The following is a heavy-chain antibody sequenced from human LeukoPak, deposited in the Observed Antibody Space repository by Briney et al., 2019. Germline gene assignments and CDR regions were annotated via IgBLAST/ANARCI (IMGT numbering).Heavy chain of an antibody. CDR1: GGSFSGYY. J-gene: IGHJ4*02. CDR2: INHSGNT. Sequence: SETLSLTCAVYGGSFSGYYWSWIRQPPGKGLEWIGEINHSGNTNYNPSLKSRVTISVDTSKNQFSLKLSSVTAADTAVYYCARVGSSGFFDYFDYWGQGTLVTVSS. D-gene: IGHD6-19*01. V-gene: IGHV4-34*01. CDR3: ARVGSSGFFDYFDY.